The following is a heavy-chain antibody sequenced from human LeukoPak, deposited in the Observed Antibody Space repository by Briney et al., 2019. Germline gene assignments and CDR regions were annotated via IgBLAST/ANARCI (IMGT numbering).Heavy chain of an antibody. Sequence: GGSLRLSCAASGFTFSNYWMHWVRQAPGKGLVWVSRINSDGSSTTYADSVKGRFTISRDNGQNTLYLQMNSLRAEDTAVYYCARGDYYDSGTSFTDAFDIWGQGTMVTVSS. J-gene: IGHJ3*02. V-gene: IGHV3-74*01. CDR3: ARGDYYDSGTSFTDAFDI. CDR1: GFTFSNYW. D-gene: IGHD3-10*01. CDR2: INSDGSST.